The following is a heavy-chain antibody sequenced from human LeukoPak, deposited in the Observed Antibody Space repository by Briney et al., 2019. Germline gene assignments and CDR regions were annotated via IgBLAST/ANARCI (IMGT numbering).Heavy chain of an antibody. Sequence: SGGSLRLSCAASGFTFSSYEMNWVRQAPGKGLAWVSGISGSGGGTYYVDSVRGRFTISRDNSKNTLFLDMNNMRADDTAVYFCVKDNYADYASGGVDWYFDLWGRGTLVTVSS. CDR2: ISGSGGGT. D-gene: IGHD4-17*01. V-gene: IGHV3-23*01. CDR1: GFTFSSYE. J-gene: IGHJ2*01. CDR3: VKDNYADYASGGVDWYFDL.